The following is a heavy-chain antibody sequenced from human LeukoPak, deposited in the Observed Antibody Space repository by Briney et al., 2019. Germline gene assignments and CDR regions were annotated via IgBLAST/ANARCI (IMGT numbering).Heavy chain of an antibody. CDR3: AKDAYYYDSSGYSDY. CDR2: ISGSGGST. J-gene: IGHJ4*02. V-gene: IGHV3-23*01. D-gene: IGHD3-22*01. Sequence: GGTLRLSCAASGFTFSSYAMSWVRQAPGKGLEWVSAISGSGGSTYYADSVKGRFTISRDNSKNTLYLQMNSLRAGDTAVYYCAKDAYYYDSSGYSDYWGQGTLVTVSS. CDR1: GFTFSSYA.